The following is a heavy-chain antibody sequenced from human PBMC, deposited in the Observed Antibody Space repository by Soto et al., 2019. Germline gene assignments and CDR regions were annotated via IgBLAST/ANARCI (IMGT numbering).Heavy chain of an antibody. CDR2: VNYAGSS. CDR3: ARDSTRRGACDI. V-gene: IGHV4-34*01. D-gene: IGHD4-4*01. Sequence: PSETLSLTCAISGGSFSVYYWIWIRQSPEKGLEWLGEVNYAGSSNYNPSLRSRLTISIDTSKNQFSLKLSSVTAADTAVYFCARDSTRRGACDIWGQGTMVTVSS. J-gene: IGHJ3*02. CDR1: GGSFSVYY.